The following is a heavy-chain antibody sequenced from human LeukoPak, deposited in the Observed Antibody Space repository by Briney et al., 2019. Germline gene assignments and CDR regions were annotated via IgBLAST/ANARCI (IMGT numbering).Heavy chain of an antibody. Sequence: SETLSLTCTVSGGSISSHYWSWTRQPPGKGLEWVGYIYYSGSTNYNPSLKSRVTISVDTSKNQFSLKLSSVTAADTAVYYCARGLVGSSGYFYGYYYYYMDVWGKGTTVTVSS. CDR3: ARGLVGSSGYFYGYYYYYMDV. V-gene: IGHV4-59*11. D-gene: IGHD3-22*01. CDR1: GGSISSHY. CDR2: IYYSGST. J-gene: IGHJ6*03.